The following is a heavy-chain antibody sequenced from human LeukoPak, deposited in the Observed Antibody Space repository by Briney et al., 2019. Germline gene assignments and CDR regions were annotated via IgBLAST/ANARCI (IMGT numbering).Heavy chain of an antibody. J-gene: IGHJ6*02. CDR2: INPNSGGT. CDR3: ASAYYYDSSGYYRVSYYYYGMDV. CDR1: GYTFTGYY. V-gene: IGHV1-2*06. Sequence: SVKVSCKASGYTFTGYYMLWVRQAPGQGLEWMGRINPNSGGTNYAQKFQGRVTMTRDTSISTAYMELSRLRSDDTAVYYCASAYYYDSSGYYRVSYYYYGMDVWGQGTTVTVSS. D-gene: IGHD3-22*01.